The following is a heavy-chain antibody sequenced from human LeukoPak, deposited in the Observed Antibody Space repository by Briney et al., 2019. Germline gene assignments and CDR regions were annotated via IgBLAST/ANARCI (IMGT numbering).Heavy chain of an antibody. Sequence: SETLSLTCTVSSDSISIYYWSWIRQPPEKGLEWIGYVYYTGNTNYNPSLKSRVTMSVDTSRNQFSLKMNSLTAADTAVYFCARSASGSRGYFDYRGQGTLVTVSS. D-gene: IGHD1-26*01. J-gene: IGHJ4*02. V-gene: IGHV4-59*01. CDR2: VYYTGNT. CDR1: SDSISIYY. CDR3: ARSASGSRGYFDY.